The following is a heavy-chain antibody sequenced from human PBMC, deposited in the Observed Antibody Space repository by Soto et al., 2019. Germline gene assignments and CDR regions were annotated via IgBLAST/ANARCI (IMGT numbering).Heavy chain of an antibody. CDR1: GFTFSSYA. CDR2: ISGSGGST. Sequence: GGSLRLSCAASGFTFSSYAMSWVRQAPGKGLEWVSAISGSGGSTYYADSVKGRFTISRDNAKNSLYLQMNSLRDEDTAVYYCTRDSGDIYYYGMDVWAQGTTVTVSS. CDR3: TRDSGDIYYYGMDV. V-gene: IGHV3-23*01. J-gene: IGHJ6*02. D-gene: IGHD3-9*01.